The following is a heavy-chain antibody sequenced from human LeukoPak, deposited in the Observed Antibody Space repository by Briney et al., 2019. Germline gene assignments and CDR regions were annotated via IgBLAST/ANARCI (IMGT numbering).Heavy chain of an antibody. CDR1: GGSFSTYY. V-gene: IGHV4-34*01. D-gene: IGHD3-22*01. Sequence: SETLSLTCAVYGGSFSTYYWTWIRQPPGKGLEWIGEINHSGSTNYNPSLKSRVTISVDTSKNQFSLKLSSVTAADTAVYYCARLTTRKTTYYYYYMDVWGKGTTVTISS. CDR3: ARLTTRKTTYYYYYMDV. J-gene: IGHJ6*03. CDR2: INHSGST.